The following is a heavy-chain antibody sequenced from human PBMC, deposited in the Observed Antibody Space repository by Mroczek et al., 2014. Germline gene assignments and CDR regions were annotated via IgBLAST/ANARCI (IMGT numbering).Heavy chain of an antibody. J-gene: IGHJ4*02. CDR3: ARDRTGTTGRFDY. Sequence: QVQLQQWGAGLLKPSETLSLTCAVYGGSFSGYYWSWIRQPPGKGLEWIGEINHSGSTNYNPSLKSRVTISVDTSKNQFSLKLSSVTAADTAVYYCARDRTGTTGRFDYWGQGTLVTVSS. V-gene: IGHV4-34*01. D-gene: IGHD1-7*01. CDR1: GGSFSGYY. CDR2: INHSGST.